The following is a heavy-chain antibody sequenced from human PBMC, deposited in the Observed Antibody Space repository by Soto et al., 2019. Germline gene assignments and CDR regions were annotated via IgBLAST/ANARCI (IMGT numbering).Heavy chain of an antibody. Sequence: QVQLVQSGADVKKPGSSVKVSCKASGGTFSNYALTWVRQAPGQGLEWMGGIIPLSGTPNYAQKFQGRVTITADKSTTTVYMELSGLRSEDTAVYYCTRGIQLWSWGQGTLVTVSS. D-gene: IGHD5-18*01. CDR1: GGTFSNYA. CDR3: TRGIQLWS. CDR2: IIPLSGTP. V-gene: IGHV1-69*06. J-gene: IGHJ5*02.